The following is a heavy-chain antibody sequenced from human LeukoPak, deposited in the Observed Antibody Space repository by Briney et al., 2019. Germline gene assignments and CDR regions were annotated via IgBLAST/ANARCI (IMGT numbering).Heavy chain of an antibody. J-gene: IGHJ3*02. V-gene: IGHV3-33*01. CDR1: GFTFSSYG. Sequence: GGSLRLSCAASGFTFSSYGMHWVRQAPGKGLEWVAVIWYDGSNKYYADSVKGRFTISRDNSKNTLYLQMNSLRAEDTAVYYCAGSPTVDAAFDIWGQGTMVTVSS. CDR3: AGSPTVDAAFDI. D-gene: IGHD4-23*01. CDR2: IWYDGSNK.